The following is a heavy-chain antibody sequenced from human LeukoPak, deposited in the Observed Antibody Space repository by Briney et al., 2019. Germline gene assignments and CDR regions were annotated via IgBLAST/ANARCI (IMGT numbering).Heavy chain of an antibody. CDR2: ISNNGGSS. J-gene: IGHJ4*02. V-gene: IGHV3-64D*09. CDR3: VKITSVTGGDC. Sequence: GGSLRLSCSASGFTFSAYAMYWVRQAPGKGLEYVSGISNNGGSSFYADSVKGRFTISRDNSKNTLYLQMSSLRAEDTTVYYCVKITSVTGGDCWGQGTRLTVSS. D-gene: IGHD1-1*01. CDR1: GFTFSAYA.